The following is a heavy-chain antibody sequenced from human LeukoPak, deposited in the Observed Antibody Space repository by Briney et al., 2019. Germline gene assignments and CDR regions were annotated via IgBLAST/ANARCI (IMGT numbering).Heavy chain of an antibody. V-gene: IGHV3-15*07. CDR3: ARDRVAPEDDIVVVPAANWFDP. Sequence: GGSLRLSCVASGFTFTNTWINWVRQAPGRGLEWVGRIRSKAAGGTTEYAAPVKGRFTISRDDSKNTLYLQMNSLRAEDTAVYYCARDRVAPEDDIVVVPAANWFDPWGQGTLVTVSS. J-gene: IGHJ5*02. CDR1: GFTFTNTW. CDR2: IRSKAAGGTT. D-gene: IGHD2-2*01.